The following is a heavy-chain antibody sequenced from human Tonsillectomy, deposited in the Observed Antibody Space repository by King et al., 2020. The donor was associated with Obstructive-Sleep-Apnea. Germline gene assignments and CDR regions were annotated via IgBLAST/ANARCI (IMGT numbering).Heavy chain of an antibody. J-gene: IGHJ4*02. CDR2: IYYSGST. D-gene: IGHD3-22*01. CDR1: GGSISSGAYY. CDR3: ARSYYYDSSGPRGGYYFDY. Sequence: QLQESGPGLVKPSQTLSLTCTVSGGSISSGAYYWSWIRQHPGKGLEWIVYIYYSGSTYYKSSLKSRVTISVDTSKNQFSLKLSSVTAADTAVYYCARSYYYDSSGPRGGYYFDYWGQGTLVTVSS. V-gene: IGHV4-31*03.